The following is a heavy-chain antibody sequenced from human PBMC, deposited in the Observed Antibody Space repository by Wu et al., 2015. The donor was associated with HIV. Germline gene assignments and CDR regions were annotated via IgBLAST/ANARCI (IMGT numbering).Heavy chain of an antibody. V-gene: IGHV1-69*13. D-gene: IGHD4-17*01. J-gene: IGHJ5*02. CDR2: ITPIFDKI. Sequence: QVQLVQSGAEVKKPGSSVKVSCKASGDNLSSYSITWIRQAPGQGLEWMGRITPIFDKINYAQKFQGRVTITADVSTNTAYMELSGLRSDDTAVYYCADSNYGDEGNWFDPWGQGTLVTVSS. CDR1: GDNLSSYS. CDR3: ADSNYGDEGNWFDP.